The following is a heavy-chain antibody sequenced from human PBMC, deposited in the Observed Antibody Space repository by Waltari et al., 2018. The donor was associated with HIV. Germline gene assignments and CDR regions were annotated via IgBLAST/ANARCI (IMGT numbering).Heavy chain of an antibody. V-gene: IGHV3-23*01. Sequence: EVQLLESGGGLVQPGGSLRLSFAASGLTFSSFAVDWVRQAPGKGLEWVSSISGSGGSTYYADSVKGRFTISRDNSKNTLYLQMSSLRAEDTAVYYCAKGSGTTVANWYFDLWGRGTLVTVSS. CDR1: GLTFSSFA. D-gene: IGHD4-17*01. CDR2: ISGSGGST. CDR3: AKGSGTTVANWYFDL. J-gene: IGHJ2*01.